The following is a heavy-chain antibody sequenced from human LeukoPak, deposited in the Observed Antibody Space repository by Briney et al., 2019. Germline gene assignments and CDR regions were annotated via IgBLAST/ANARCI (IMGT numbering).Heavy chain of an antibody. V-gene: IGHV3-53*01. CDR2: IYSGGTT. J-gene: IGHJ4*02. Sequence: PGGSLRLSCAASGFTVSSSYLTWVRQSPGKGLEWVSVIYSGGTTYDADSVKGRCIIYRDNSKNTLYLQMNSLRAEDTAVYYCARLRAATGRIFFDYWGQGALVTVSS. D-gene: IGHD6-13*01. CDR3: ARLRAATGRIFFDY. CDR1: GFTVSSSY.